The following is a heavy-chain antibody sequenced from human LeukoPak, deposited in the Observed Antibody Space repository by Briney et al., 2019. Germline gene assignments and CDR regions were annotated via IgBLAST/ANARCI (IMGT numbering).Heavy chain of an antibody. CDR3: ARGRLRGYTGYDRGDFDC. Sequence: GGSLRLSCAASGFTFSRYWMNWVRQAPGKGLEWVANIKQDGSEKHYVDSVKGRFTISRDNAKNSLYLQMNSLRAEDTAVYYCARGRLRGYTGYDRGDFDCWGQGTLVTVSS. CDR1: GFTFSRYW. CDR2: IKQDGSEK. J-gene: IGHJ4*02. D-gene: IGHD5-12*01. V-gene: IGHV3-7*01.